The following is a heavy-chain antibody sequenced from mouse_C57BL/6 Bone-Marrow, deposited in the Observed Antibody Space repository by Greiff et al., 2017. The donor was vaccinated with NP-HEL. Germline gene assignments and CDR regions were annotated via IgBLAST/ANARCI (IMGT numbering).Heavy chain of an antibody. J-gene: IGHJ2*01. CDR1: GFTFSSYA. D-gene: IGHD1-1*01. CDR3: ARDNYYGSRRYFDY. Sequence: EVKVVESGGGLVKPGGSLKLSCAASGFTFSSYAMSWVRQTPEKRLEWVATISDGGSYTYYPDNVKGRFTISRDNAKNNLYLQMSHLKSEDTAMYYCARDNYYGSRRYFDYWGQGTTLTVSS. CDR2: ISDGGSYT. V-gene: IGHV5-4*01.